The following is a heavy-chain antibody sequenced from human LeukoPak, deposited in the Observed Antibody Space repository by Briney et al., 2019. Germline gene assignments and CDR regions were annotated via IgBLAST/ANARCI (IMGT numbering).Heavy chain of an antibody. CDR2: IYYSGST. D-gene: IGHD2-2*02. CDR1: GGSISSSSYY. CDR3: ARARDLGYCSSTSCYIDNWFDP. V-gene: IGHV4-39*07. Sequence: SETLSLTCTVSGGSISSSSYYWGWIRQPPGKGLEWIGSIYYSGSTYYNPSLKSRVTISVDTSKNQFSLKLSSVTAADTAVYYCARARDLGYCSSTSCYIDNWFDPWGQGTLVTVSS. J-gene: IGHJ5*02.